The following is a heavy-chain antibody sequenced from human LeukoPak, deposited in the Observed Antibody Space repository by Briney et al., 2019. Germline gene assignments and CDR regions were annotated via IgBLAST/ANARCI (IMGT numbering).Heavy chain of an antibody. CDR1: EFTVSSNY. J-gene: IGHJ3*02. CDR3: ARGGKAAAADVLDI. V-gene: IGHV3-53*01. CDR2: MYSDGTT. D-gene: IGHD6-13*01. Sequence: GGSLRLSCAASEFTVSSNYMSWVRQAPGKGLEWVSVMYSDGTTYYADSVKGRFTISRDNAKNSLYLQMNSLRPGDTAVYYCARGGKAAAADVLDIWGQGTMVTVSS.